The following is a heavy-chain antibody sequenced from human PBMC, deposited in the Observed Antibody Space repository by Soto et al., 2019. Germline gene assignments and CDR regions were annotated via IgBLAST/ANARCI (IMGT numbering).Heavy chain of an antibody. Sequence: PGGSLRLSCAASGFTVSSNYMSWVRQAPGKGLEWVSVIYSGGSTYYADSVKGRFTISRDNSKNTLYLQMNSLRAEDTAVYYCARERYCISTSCYNHYYYHGMDVWGQGTTVTVSS. V-gene: IGHV3-66*01. CDR3: ARERYCISTSCYNHYYYHGMDV. CDR2: IYSGGST. D-gene: IGHD2-2*02. CDR1: GFTVSSNY. J-gene: IGHJ6*02.